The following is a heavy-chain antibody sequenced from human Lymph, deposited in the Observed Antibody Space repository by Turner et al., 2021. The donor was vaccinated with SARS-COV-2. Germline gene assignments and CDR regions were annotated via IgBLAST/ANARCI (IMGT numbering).Heavy chain of an antibody. Sequence: EVQLVESGGGLVQPGGSLRLSCAASGLTVSSNYMSWVRQAPGKGLEWFSVIYSGGSTFYADSVKGRFTISRDNSKNTLYLQMNSLRAEDTAVYYCARDFREGAFDIWGQGTMVTISS. CDR2: IYSGGST. CDR3: ARDFREGAFDI. CDR1: GLTVSSNY. J-gene: IGHJ3*02. V-gene: IGHV3-66*01. D-gene: IGHD3-10*01.